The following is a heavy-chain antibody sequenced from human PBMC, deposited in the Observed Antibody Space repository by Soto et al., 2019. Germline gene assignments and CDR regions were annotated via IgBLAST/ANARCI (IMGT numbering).Heavy chain of an antibody. D-gene: IGHD1-1*01. J-gene: IGHJ4*02. CDR2: IWYDGSEK. CDR1: GFTFSSYG. V-gene: IGHV3-33*01. Sequence: QVQLVESGGGVVQPGRSLRLSCAASGFTFSSYGMHWVRQAPGKGLEWVAVIWYDGSEKYYADSVKGQFTISRDNSKNTRYMQKNGLRAEETAVYYCARQSLRNIQLRRFDYWGQGALVTVSS. CDR3: ARQSLRNIQLRRFDY.